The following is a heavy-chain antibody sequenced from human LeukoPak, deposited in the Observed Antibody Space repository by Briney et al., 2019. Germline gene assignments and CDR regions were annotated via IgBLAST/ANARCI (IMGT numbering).Heavy chain of an antibody. CDR2: ISWNGGTT. D-gene: IGHD1-1*01. V-gene: IGHV3-20*04. CDR1: GFTFDDYG. Sequence: PGGALRLSCAASGFTFDDYGMSWVRQAPGKGLEGVSGISWNGGTTGYADSVKGRFTISRDDAKNSLYLQMNSLRAEDTALYYCARLGGNWNAPGDYWGQGTLVTVSS. J-gene: IGHJ4*02. CDR3: ARLGGNWNAPGDY.